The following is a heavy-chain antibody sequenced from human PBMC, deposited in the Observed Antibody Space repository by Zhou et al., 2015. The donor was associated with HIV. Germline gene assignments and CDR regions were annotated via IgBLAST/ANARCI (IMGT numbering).Heavy chain of an antibody. CDR1: GGTFITYA. CDR3: AGDSDVSGPIAFDH. D-gene: IGHD3-16*01. V-gene: IGHV1-69*19. J-gene: IGHJ4*02. CDR2: ITPIFGTT. Sequence: QLQLVQSGAEVKKPGASVKVSCKASGGTFITYAISWMRQAPGQGLEWMGGITPIFGTTNDAQKFQGRVTITADESTSTVYMELSSLRSEDTAVYYCAGDSDVSGPIAFDHWGQGTLVTVSS.